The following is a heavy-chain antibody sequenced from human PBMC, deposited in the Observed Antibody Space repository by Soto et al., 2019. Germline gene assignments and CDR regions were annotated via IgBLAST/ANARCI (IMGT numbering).Heavy chain of an antibody. CDR2: ISWNSGSI. CDR1: GLTFDDYA. Sequence: EVQLVESGGGLVQPGGSLRLSCAASGLTFDDYAMQWVRQAPGKGLEWVSGISWNSGSIGYADSVKGRFTISRDNAKNSLYLQMNSMRAEDTALYYCAKDIQAAGAFDIWGQGTMVTVSS. CDR3: AKDIQAAGAFDI. V-gene: IGHV3-9*01. J-gene: IGHJ3*02.